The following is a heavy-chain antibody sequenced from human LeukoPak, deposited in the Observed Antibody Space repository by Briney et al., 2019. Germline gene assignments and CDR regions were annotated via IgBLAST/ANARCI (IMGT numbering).Heavy chain of an antibody. D-gene: IGHD3-10*01. CDR3: AKGGYGSGSYSGFDI. J-gene: IGHJ3*02. V-gene: IGHV3-23*01. CDR2: ISGSGGST. Sequence: GGTLRLSCAASGFTFSSYGMSWVRQAPGKGLEWVSAISGSGGSTYYADSVKGRFTISRDNSKNTLYLQMNSLRAEDTAIYYCAKGGYGSGSYSGFDIWGQGTMVTVSS. CDR1: GFTFSSYG.